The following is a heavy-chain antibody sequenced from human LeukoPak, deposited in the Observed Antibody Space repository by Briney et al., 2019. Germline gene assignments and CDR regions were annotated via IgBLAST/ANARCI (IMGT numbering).Heavy chain of an antibody. D-gene: IGHD2-15*01. CDR2: ISYDGSNK. V-gene: IGHV3-30*18. J-gene: IGHJ5*02. CDR1: GFTFSSYG. Sequence: GGSLRLSCAASGFTFSSYGMHWVRQAPGKGLEWVAVISYDGSNKYYADSVKGRFTISRDNSKNTLYLQMNSLRAEDTAVYYCAKDRGYLVGWFDPWGQGTLVTVSS. CDR3: AKDRGYLVGWFDP.